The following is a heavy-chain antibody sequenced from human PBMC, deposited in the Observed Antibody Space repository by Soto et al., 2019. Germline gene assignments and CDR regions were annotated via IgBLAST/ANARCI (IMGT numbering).Heavy chain of an antibody. J-gene: IGHJ4*02. D-gene: IGHD5-12*01. V-gene: IGHV1-69*06. Sequence: SVKVSCKASGGTFSSYAISWVRQAPGQGLEWMGGIIPIFGTANYAQRFQGRVTITADKSTSTAYMELSSLRSEDTAVYYCARARGPRRPLDYWGQGTLVTVSS. CDR3: ARARGPRRPLDY. CDR2: IIPIFGTA. CDR1: GGTFSSYA.